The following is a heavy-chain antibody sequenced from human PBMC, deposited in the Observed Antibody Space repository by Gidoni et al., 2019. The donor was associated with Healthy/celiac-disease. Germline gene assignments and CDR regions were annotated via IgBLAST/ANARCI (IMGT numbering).Heavy chain of an antibody. CDR2: IYYSGST. V-gene: IGHV4-31*03. CDR3: ARDRVEFRYSSSPAYYYYGMDV. Sequence: QVQLQESGPGLVKPSQTLSLTCTVSGGSISSGGYYWCWIRQHPGKGLEWIGYIYYSGSTYYNPSLKSRVTISVDTSKNQFSLKLSSVTAADTAVYYCARDRVEFRYSSSPAYYYYGMDVWGQGTTVTVSS. J-gene: IGHJ6*02. CDR1: GGSISSGGYY. D-gene: IGHD6-6*01.